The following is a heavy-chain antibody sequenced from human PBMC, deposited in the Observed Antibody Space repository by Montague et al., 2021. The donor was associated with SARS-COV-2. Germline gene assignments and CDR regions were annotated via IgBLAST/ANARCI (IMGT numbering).Heavy chain of an antibody. J-gene: IGHJ4*02. V-gene: IGHV4-38-2*02. CDR3: SSSGVGIFEFSYFDS. D-gene: IGHD3-3*01. CDR1: GFSISSGYY. CDR2: RYKNGAT. Sequence: SETLSLTCSVSGFSISSGYYCGWIRQTPGKRLEWMGSRYKNGATYYSPSLKRPVTILLDTSKNQFFLSLTLVTAADTAVSYCSSSGVGIFEFSYFDSWGQGTLVIVSS.